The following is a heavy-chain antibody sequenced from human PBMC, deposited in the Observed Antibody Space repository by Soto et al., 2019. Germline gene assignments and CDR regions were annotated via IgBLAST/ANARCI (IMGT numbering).Heavy chain of an antibody. V-gene: IGHV2-26*01. J-gene: IGHJ4*02. CDR2: IFSNDEK. CDR1: GFSLSNARMG. D-gene: IGHD6-19*01. CDR3: ARSPYSSGYLFDY. Sequence: QVTLKESGPVLVKPTETLTLTCTVSGFSLSNARMGVSWIRQPPGKALEWLAHIFSNDEKSYSTSLKSRLTISKDTSKSQVVLTMTNMDPVDTATYYCARSPYSSGYLFDYWGQGTLVTVSS.